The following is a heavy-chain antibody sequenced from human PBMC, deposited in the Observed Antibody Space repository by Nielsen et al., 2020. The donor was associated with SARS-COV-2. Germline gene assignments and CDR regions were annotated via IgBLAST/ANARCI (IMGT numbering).Heavy chain of an antibody. CDR2: ISYDGSNK. Sequence: GESLKISCAASGFTFSSYAMHWVRQAPGKGLEWVAVISYDGSNKYYADSVKGRFTISRDNSKNTLYLQMNSLRAEDTAVYYCARGEVGATPWYYYYGMDVWGQGTAVTVSS. V-gene: IGHV3-30*04. CDR3: ARGEVGATPWYYYYGMDV. J-gene: IGHJ6*02. D-gene: IGHD1-26*01. CDR1: GFTFSSYA.